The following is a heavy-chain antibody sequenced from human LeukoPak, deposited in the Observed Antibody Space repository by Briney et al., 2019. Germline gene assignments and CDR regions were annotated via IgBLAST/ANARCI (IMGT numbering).Heavy chain of an antibody. CDR3: AGVPYYYGMDV. Sequence: SQTLSPTCTVSGGSISSYYSSWIRQPPGKGLEWIGYIYYSGSTHYNPSLKSRVTISVDTSKNQFSLKLSSVTAADTAVYFWAGVPYYYGMDVWGQGTTVTVSS. J-gene: IGHJ6*02. CDR1: GGSISSYY. CDR2: IYYSGST. V-gene: IGHV4-59*01.